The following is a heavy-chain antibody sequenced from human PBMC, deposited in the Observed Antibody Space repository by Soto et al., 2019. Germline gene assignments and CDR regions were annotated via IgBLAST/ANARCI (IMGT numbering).Heavy chain of an antibody. Sequence: ASVKVSCKASGYTFTSYGISWVRQAPGQGLEWMGWISAYNGNTNYAQKLQGRVTMTTDTSTSTAYMELRSLRSDDTAVYYCARDLRYSSGLIREFDYWGQGTLVTVSS. D-gene: IGHD6-19*01. J-gene: IGHJ4*02. V-gene: IGHV1-18*01. CDR1: GYTFTSYG. CDR3: ARDLRYSSGLIREFDY. CDR2: ISAYNGNT.